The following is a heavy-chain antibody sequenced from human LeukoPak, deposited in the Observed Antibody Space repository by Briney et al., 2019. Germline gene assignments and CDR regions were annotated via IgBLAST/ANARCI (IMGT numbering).Heavy chain of an antibody. Sequence: SETLSLTCTVSGGSISSHYWSWIRQPPGKGLEWIGYIYYSGSTSYNPSLKGRVTISVDTSKNQFSLKLSSVTAADTAVYYCARVDRLDGFDIWGQGTMVTVSS. CDR3: ARVDRLDGFDI. CDR1: GGSISSHY. D-gene: IGHD3-9*01. CDR2: IYYSGST. V-gene: IGHV4-59*11. J-gene: IGHJ3*02.